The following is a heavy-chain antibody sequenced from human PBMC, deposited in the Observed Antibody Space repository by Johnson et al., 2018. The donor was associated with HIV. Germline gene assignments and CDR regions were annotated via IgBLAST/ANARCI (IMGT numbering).Heavy chain of an antibody. V-gene: IGHV3-7*03. CDR1: GFTFSNFW. J-gene: IGHJ3*02. D-gene: IGHD1-1*01. Sequence: VHLVESGGGVVQPGRSLRLSCAASGFTFSNFWMSWVRQAPGKGLEWVANIKADGSEKHYVDSVKGRFTISRDNAKNLLYLQMNSLRAEDTALYYCARREGTTGTFSAFDIWGQGTMVTVSS. CDR2: IKADGSEK. CDR3: ARREGTTGTFSAFDI.